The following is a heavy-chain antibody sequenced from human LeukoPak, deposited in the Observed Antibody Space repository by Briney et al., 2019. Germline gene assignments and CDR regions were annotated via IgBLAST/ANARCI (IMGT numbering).Heavy chain of an antibody. V-gene: IGHV3-30-3*01. J-gene: IGHJ6*02. CDR2: ISYDGSNK. Sequence: GRSLRLSCAASGFTFSSYAMHWVRQAPGKGLEWVAVISYDGSNKYYADSVKGRFTISRDNSKNTLYLQMNSLRAEDTAVYYCARDKGKGVIVGVSPNENYYYGMDVWGQGTTVTVSS. D-gene: IGHD3-22*01. CDR3: ARDKGKGVIVGVSPNENYYYGMDV. CDR1: GFTFSSYA.